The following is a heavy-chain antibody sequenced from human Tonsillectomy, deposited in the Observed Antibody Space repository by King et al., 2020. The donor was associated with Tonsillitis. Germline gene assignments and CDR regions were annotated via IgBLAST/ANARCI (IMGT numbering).Heavy chain of an antibody. CDR1: GYSISSAYY. CDR3: ARVSEGVVIGFDN. Sequence: QLQESGPGLVKPSETLSLTCTVSGYSISSAYYWGWIRQPPGKGLEWIGNIYHSGSTYYNPSLKSRVSISIDTSKNQFSLKLSSVTAADTAVYYCARVSEGVVIGFDNWGQGTLVTVSS. D-gene: IGHD3-3*01. J-gene: IGHJ4*02. CDR2: IYHSGST. V-gene: IGHV4-38-2*02.